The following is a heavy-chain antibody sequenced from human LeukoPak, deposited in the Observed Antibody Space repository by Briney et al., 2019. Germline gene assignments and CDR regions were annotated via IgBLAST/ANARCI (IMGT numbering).Heavy chain of an antibody. Sequence: GGSLRLSCAASGLTFSNAWMSWVRQAPGKGLEWVGRIKSKTDGGTTDYAAPVKGRFTISRDDSKNTLYLQMNSLKTEDTAVYYCTTGIQPAAHRGAFDIWGQGTMVTVSS. D-gene: IGHD2-2*01. V-gene: IGHV3-15*01. J-gene: IGHJ3*02. CDR2: IKSKTDGGTT. CDR3: TTGIQPAAHRGAFDI. CDR1: GLTFSNAW.